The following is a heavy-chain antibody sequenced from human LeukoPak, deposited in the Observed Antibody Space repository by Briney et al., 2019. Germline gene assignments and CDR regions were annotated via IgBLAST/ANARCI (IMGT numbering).Heavy chain of an antibody. Sequence: PSETLSLTCTVSGGSISSSTYCWSWVRQPPGKGLEWIGCMYYSGSTYYSSSLKGRVTICLDTPKSQFSLRLNSVTASDTAVYYCARPIAFPANLDSWGQGTLVTVSS. J-gene: IGHJ4*02. D-gene: IGHD3-3*02. CDR2: MYYSGST. CDR3: ARPIAFPANLDS. V-gene: IGHV4-39*01. CDR1: GGSISSSTYC.